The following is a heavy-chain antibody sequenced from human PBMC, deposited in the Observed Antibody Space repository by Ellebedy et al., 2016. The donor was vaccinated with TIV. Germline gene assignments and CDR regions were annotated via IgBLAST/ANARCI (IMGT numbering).Heavy chain of an antibody. D-gene: IGHD5-18*01. V-gene: IGHV4-59*08. CDR2: IYYSGST. CDR1: GDSLRSEF. Sequence: MPGGSLRLSCTVSGDSLRSEFWSWIRQPPGKGLEWIGYIYYSGSTNYNPSLRSRVTISVDTSKNQFSLRLTSVTAADTAVYYCAKRKGIQFEYAMDVWGQGTTVTVSS. J-gene: IGHJ6*02. CDR3: AKRKGIQFEYAMDV.